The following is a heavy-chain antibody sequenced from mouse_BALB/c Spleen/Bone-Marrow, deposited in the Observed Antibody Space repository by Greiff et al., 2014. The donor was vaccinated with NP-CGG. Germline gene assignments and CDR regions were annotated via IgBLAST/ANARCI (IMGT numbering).Heavy chain of an antibody. J-gene: IGHJ2*01. CDR2: INPYNGAT. CDR3: ARSWDY. CDR1: GYSLTGYY. V-gene: IGHV1-31*01. D-gene: IGHD4-1*01. Sequence: VQLKQSGPDLVKPGASVKISCKASGYSLTGYYMHWVKQSHVKSLEWIGRINPYNGATTYNQNFKDKASLTVDKSSSTAYMELHSLTSEGSAVYYCARSWDYWGLGTTLTVSS.